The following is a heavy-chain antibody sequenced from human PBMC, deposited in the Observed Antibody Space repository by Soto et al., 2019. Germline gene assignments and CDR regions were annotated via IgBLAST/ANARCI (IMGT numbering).Heavy chain of an antibody. Sequence: RGSLRLSCAVSGFSFGNYWMSWVRQAPGKGLEWLASIKEDGSERYYLDSVKGRFTISRDNAKDSLSLQMNSLRGEDTAFYYCARDVGPVTIFGEALSGYFDFWGQGTLVIVSS. J-gene: IGHJ4*02. CDR3: ARDVGPVTIFGEALSGYFDF. V-gene: IGHV3-7*03. CDR1: GFSFGNYW. D-gene: IGHD3-3*01. CDR2: IKEDGSER.